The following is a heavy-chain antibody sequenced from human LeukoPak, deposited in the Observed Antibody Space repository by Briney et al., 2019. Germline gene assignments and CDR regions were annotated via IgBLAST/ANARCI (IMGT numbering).Heavy chain of an antibody. CDR3: ARSSVGARRRIDY. V-gene: IGHV1-8*01. J-gene: IGHJ4*02. CDR1: GYTFTSSD. CDR2: MNPNSGNT. D-gene: IGHD1-26*01. Sequence: GASVKVSCKASGYTFTSSDINWVRQATGQGLEWMGWMNPNSGNTGYAQKFQGRVTMTRSTSINTAYMELNSLTSEDTAVYYCARSSVGARRRIDYWGQGTLVTVSS.